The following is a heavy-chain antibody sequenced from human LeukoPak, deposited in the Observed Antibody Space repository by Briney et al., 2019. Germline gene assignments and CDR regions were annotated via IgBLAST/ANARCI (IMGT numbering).Heavy chain of an antibody. CDR3: ASFVQLERLSGY. D-gene: IGHD1-1*01. CDR2: ISSSSSYI. CDR1: GFTFNSYS. V-gene: IGHV3-21*01. Sequence: GGSLRLSCAASGFTFNSYSMNWVRQAPGKGLEWVSSISSSSSYIYYADSVKGRFTISGDNAKNSLYLQMNSLRAEDTAVYYCASFVQLERLSGYWGQGTLVTVSS. J-gene: IGHJ4*02.